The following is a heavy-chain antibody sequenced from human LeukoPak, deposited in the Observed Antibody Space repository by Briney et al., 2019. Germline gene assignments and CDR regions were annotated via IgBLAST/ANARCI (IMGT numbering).Heavy chain of an antibody. V-gene: IGHV3-49*03. D-gene: IGHD6-19*01. Sequence: PGGSLRLSCTASGFTFGDYAMSWFRQAPGKGLEWVGFIRNTAYGGTTEYAASVKGRFTISRDDSKSIAYLQMNSLKTEDTAVYYCTRDRSCLYSSGWYDEPGCGLLYYDYYGMDVWGQGTTVTVSS. J-gene: IGHJ6*02. CDR1: GFTFGDYA. CDR2: IRNTAYGGTT. CDR3: TRDRSCLYSSGWYDEPGCGLLYYDYYGMDV.